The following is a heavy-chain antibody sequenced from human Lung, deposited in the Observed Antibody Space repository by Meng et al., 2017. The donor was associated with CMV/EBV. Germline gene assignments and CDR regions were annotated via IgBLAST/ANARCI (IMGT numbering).Heavy chain of an antibody. CDR3: ARGELLWDY. V-gene: IGHV4-30-4*01. CDR2: MDYRGRT. CDR1: GNSSSSGEYV. Sequence: QVQLHAPGPGLLSPCSQLSPTCTASGNSSSSGEYVWSWIRQPPGKGLEWIGYMDYRGRTFNNPSLKSRVTRAVDTSKNQFSLKLSSVTAADTAVYFCARGELLWDYWGQGTLVTVSS. J-gene: IGHJ4*02. D-gene: IGHD2-2*01.